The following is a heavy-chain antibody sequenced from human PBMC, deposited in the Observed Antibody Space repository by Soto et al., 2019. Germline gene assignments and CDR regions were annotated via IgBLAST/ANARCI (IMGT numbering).Heavy chain of an antibody. CDR3: TRLATQQLPIFGDYYYYGMDV. Sequence: GGSLRLSCAASGFTFSGSAMHWVRQASGKGLEWVGRIRSKANSYATAYAASVKGRFTISRDDSKNTAYLQMNSLKTEDTAVYYCTRLATQQLPIFGDYYYYGMDVWGQGTTVTVSS. V-gene: IGHV3-73*01. CDR2: IRSKANSYAT. J-gene: IGHJ6*02. D-gene: IGHD6-13*01. CDR1: GFTFSGSA.